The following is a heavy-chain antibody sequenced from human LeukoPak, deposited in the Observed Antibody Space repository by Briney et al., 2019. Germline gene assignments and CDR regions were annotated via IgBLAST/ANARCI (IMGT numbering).Heavy chain of an antibody. Sequence: SETLSLTCTVSGGSVSSSSYFWGWIRHPPGKGLEWIGTVYYSGRTYYNPSLKSRVTISVDTSKNQFSLKVSSVTAADTAVYYCARQPPTLWYFDYWGPGILVTVSS. D-gene: IGHD2-21*01. CDR3: ARQPPTLWYFDY. V-gene: IGHV4-39*01. CDR2: VYYSGRT. J-gene: IGHJ4*02. CDR1: GGSVSSSSYF.